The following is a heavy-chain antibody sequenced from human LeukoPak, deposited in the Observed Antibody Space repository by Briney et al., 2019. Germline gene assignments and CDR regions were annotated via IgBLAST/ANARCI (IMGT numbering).Heavy chain of an antibody. D-gene: IGHD2-21*02. J-gene: IGHJ4*02. CDR3: ARVGNPWWSLQSPSFTRDY. V-gene: IGHV1-2*02. Sequence: ASVKVSCKASGYTFTGYYMHWVRQAPGQGLEWMGWINPNSGGTNYAQKFQGRVTMTRDTSISTAYMELSRLRSDDTAVYYCARVGNPWWSLQSPSFTRDYWGQGTLVTVSS. CDR2: INPNSGGT. CDR1: GYTFTGYY.